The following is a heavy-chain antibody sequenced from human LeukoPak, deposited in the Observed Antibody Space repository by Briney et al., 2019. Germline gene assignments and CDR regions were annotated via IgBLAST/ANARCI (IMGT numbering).Heavy chain of an antibody. CDR2: INPSGGGT. CDR1: GYTFTSYY. CDR3: ARSPPGYYYFDY. J-gene: IGHJ4*02. V-gene: IGHV1-46*01. D-gene: IGHD6-25*01. Sequence: ASVTVSCKASGYTFTSYYMHWVRQAPGQGLEWMGVINPSGGGTTYAQKFQGRVTMSRDLSTSTVYMELSSLRSEDTAMYYCARSPPGYYYFDYWGQGTLVTVSS.